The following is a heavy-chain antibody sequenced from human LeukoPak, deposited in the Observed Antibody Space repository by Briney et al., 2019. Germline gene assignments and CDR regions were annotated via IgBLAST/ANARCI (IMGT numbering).Heavy chain of an antibody. CDR3: AISSGTVVIDAFDI. V-gene: IGHV3-7*01. Sequence: GGSLRLSCAASGFTFSSYWMSWVRQAPGKGLQWVANIKRDGSEKYYVDSVRGRFTISRDNSKNTLYLQMNSLRAEDTAVYYCAISSGTVVIDAFDIWGQGTMVTVSS. D-gene: IGHD4-23*01. CDR1: GFTFSSYW. CDR2: IKRDGSEK. J-gene: IGHJ3*02.